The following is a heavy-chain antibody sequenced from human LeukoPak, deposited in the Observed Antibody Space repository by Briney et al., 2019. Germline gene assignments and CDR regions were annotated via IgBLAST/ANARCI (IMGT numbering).Heavy chain of an antibody. D-gene: IGHD3-3*01. CDR1: GFTFSSYS. CDR3: ARELERITIFGVGEGYMDV. J-gene: IGHJ6*03. CDR2: ISSSSSYI. V-gene: IGHV3-21*01. Sequence: GGSLRLSCAASGFTFSSYSMNWVRQAPGKGLEWVPSISSSSSYIYYADSVKGRFTISRDNAKNSLYLQMSSLRAEDTAVYYCARELERITIFGVGEGYMDVWGKGTTVAVSS.